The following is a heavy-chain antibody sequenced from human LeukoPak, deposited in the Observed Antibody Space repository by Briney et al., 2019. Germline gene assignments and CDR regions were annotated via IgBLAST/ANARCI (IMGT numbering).Heavy chain of an antibody. Sequence: GGSLRLSCAVSGFTFSDYYMSWIRQAPGRGLEWVSYISSSGKTTYYADSVKGRFTISRDNAKNSLYLQMNSLRAEDTAVYYCARTWGYCSGDSCYLDYWGQGTLVTVSS. V-gene: IGHV3-11*04. CDR2: ISSSGKTT. D-gene: IGHD2-15*01. CDR1: GFTFSDYY. CDR3: ARTWGYCSGDSCYLDY. J-gene: IGHJ4*02.